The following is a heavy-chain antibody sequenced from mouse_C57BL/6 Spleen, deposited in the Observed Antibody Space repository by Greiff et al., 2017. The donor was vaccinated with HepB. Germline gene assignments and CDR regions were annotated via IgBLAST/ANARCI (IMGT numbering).Heavy chain of an antibody. J-gene: IGHJ2*01. D-gene: IGHD2-3*01. CDR1: GFSLTSYG. CDR3: ARNLDGPFDY. CDR2: IWSGGST. V-gene: IGHV2-2*01. Sequence: QVQLKDSGPGLVQPSQSLSITCTVSGFSLTSYGVHWVRQSPGKGLEWLGVIWSGGSTDYNAAFISRLSISKDNSKSQVFFKMNSLQADDTAIYYCARNLDGPFDYWGQGTTLTVSS.